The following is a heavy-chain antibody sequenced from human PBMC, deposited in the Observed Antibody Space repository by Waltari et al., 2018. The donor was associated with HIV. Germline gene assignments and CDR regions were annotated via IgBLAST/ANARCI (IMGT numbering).Heavy chain of an antibody. CDR3: ARDLVVAAAEGFDP. CDR2: IYYSGRT. V-gene: IGHV4-59*01. D-gene: IGHD2-15*01. CDR1: GGSITSYY. Sequence: QVELQESGPGLVKPSETLSLTCTVSGGSITSYYWSWIRQTPGLGLEWIGHIYYSGRTTYNPSLKGRVIMSLVTSKNHISLNLRSLSAADTAVYYCARDLVVAAAEGFDPWGQGILVTVSS. J-gene: IGHJ5*02.